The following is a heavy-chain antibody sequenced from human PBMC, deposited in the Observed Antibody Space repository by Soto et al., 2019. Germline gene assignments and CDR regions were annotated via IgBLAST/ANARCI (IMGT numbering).Heavy chain of an antibody. Sequence: QVQLVQSGAEVKKPGSSVKVSCKVSGGTFNYYAINWVRQAPGQGLEWMGGIVPISGTTNYAQKFQGRVTITADESTSTAYMELSSLRSEDTAVYYCARSGVVVNAFDIWDQGTLVTVSS. V-gene: IGHV1-69*12. CDR3: ARSGVVVNAFDI. CDR2: IVPISGTT. D-gene: IGHD2-21*01. J-gene: IGHJ3*02. CDR1: GGTFNYYA.